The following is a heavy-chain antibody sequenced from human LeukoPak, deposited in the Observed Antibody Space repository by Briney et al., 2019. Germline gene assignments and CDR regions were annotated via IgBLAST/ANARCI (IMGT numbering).Heavy chain of an antibody. J-gene: IGHJ4*02. CDR3: ASTQGIAVAGTELY. CDR2: IRYDGSNK. Sequence: GGSLRLSCAASGFTFSSYGMHWVRQAPGKGLEWVAFIRYDGSNKYYADSVKGRFTISRDNSKNTLYLQMNSLRAEDTAVYYCASTQGIAVAGTELYWGQGTLVTVSS. CDR1: GFTFSSYG. D-gene: IGHD6-19*01. V-gene: IGHV3-30*02.